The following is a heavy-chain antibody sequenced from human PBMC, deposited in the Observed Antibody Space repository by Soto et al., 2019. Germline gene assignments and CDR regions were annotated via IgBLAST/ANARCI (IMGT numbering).Heavy chain of an antibody. D-gene: IGHD6-19*01. CDR2: ISAYDDKT. V-gene: IGHV1-18*01. Sequence: QVQLVQSGAEVKKPGASVKVSCKTSGYPFTSYGINWVRQAPGQGPEWMGWISAYDDKTTYSKKLHGRVTLTANTSTTTAYMELRGLRFEDTAVYYCARDRLIAVTGLLRNWGQGTLVTVSS. CDR1: GYPFTSYG. CDR3: ARDRLIAVTGLLRN. J-gene: IGHJ4*02.